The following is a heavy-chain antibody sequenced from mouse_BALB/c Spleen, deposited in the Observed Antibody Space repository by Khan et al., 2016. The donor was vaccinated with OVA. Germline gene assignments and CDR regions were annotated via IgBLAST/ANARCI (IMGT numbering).Heavy chain of an antibody. V-gene: IGHV1-7*01. J-gene: IGHJ2*01. D-gene: IGHD1-1*01. CDR2: INPSTGYT. CDR3: ARRGLRWDFDD. CDR1: GYTFINYW. Sequence: VQLQQSGAELAKPGASVKMSCKASGYTFINYWILWVKQRPGQGLEWIGYINPSTGYTEYNQNFKDKATLTEDKTSSTAYMQLSILTYEDSAVYYCARRGLRWDFDDWGQGTTLTVSS.